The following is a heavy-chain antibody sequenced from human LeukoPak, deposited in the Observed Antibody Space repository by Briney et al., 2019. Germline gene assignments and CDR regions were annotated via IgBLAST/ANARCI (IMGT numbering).Heavy chain of an antibody. CDR2: ISYDGSNK. CDR3: AGQLQEGFDY. Sequence: PGRSLRLSCAASGFTFSSYGMHWVRQAPGKGLEWVAVISYDGSNKYYADSVKGRFTISRDNSKNSLYLQMNSLRAEDTAVYYCAGQLQEGFDYWGQGTLVTVSS. CDR1: GFTFSSYG. V-gene: IGHV3-30*03. D-gene: IGHD2-2*01. J-gene: IGHJ4*02.